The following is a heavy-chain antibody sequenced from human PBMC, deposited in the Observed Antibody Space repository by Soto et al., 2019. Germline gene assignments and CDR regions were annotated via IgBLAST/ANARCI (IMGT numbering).Heavy chain of an antibody. CDR1: GFTFSSYA. D-gene: IGHD6-13*01. V-gene: IGHV3-30-3*01. CDR2: ISYDGSNK. Sequence: QVQLVESGGGVVQPGRSLRLSCAASGFTFSSYAMHWVRQAPGKGLEWVAVISYDGSNKYYADSVKGRFTISRDNSKNTLYLQMNSLRAEDTAVYYCARGGSLAAAVDYWGQGTLVTVSS. J-gene: IGHJ4*02. CDR3: ARGGSLAAAVDY.